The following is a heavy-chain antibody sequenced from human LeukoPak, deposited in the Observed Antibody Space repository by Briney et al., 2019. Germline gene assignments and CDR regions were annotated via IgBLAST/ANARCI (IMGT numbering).Heavy chain of an antibody. J-gene: IGHJ3*02. CDR1: GGSFSGYY. D-gene: IGHD6-19*01. V-gene: IGHV4-34*01. Sequence: SETLSLTCAVYGGSFSGYYWSWIRQPPGKGLEWMGEINHSGSTNYNPSLKSRVTISVDTSKNQFSLKLSSVTAADTAVYYCARLTALAGHRGAFDIWGPGTLVTVSS. CDR2: INHSGST. CDR3: ARLTALAGHRGAFDI.